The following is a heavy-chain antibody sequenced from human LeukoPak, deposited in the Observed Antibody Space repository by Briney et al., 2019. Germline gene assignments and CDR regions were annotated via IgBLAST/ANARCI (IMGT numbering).Heavy chain of an antibody. D-gene: IGHD6-6*01. CDR1: GYTFTSYD. Sequence: ASVKVSCKASGYTFTSYDINWVRQATGQGLEWMGWISAYNGNTNYAQKLQGRVTMTTDTSTSTAYMELRSLRSDDTAVYYCARAQSIAARSPFDYWGQGTLVTASS. CDR3: ARAQSIAARSPFDY. V-gene: IGHV1-18*01. J-gene: IGHJ4*02. CDR2: ISAYNGNT.